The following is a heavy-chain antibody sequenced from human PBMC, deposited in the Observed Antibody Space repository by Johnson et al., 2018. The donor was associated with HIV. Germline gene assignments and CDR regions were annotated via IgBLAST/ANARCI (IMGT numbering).Heavy chain of an antibody. J-gene: IGHJ3*02. Sequence: QVQLVESGGGVVQPGGSLRLSCAASGFTFSSYGMHWVRQAPGKGLEWVAFIRYDGSNKYYADYVKGRFTISRDNSKNTLYLQMNSLRAEDTAVYYCAKGPILDDGFDIWGQGTMVTVSS. D-gene: IGHD3-3*01. V-gene: IGHV3-30*02. CDR1: GFTFSSYG. CDR3: AKGPILDDGFDI. CDR2: IRYDGSNK.